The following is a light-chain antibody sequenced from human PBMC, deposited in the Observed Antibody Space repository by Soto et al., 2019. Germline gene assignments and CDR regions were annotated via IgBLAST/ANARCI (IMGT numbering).Light chain of an antibody. CDR2: EVS. CDR1: SSDVGAYNY. J-gene: IGLJ1*01. Sequence: QSVLTQPPSASGSPGQSVTISCTGTSSDVGAYNYVSWYQQHPGKAPKLMIYEVSERPSGVPDRFSGSKSGNTASLTVSGLQTEDGADYYCSSYAGNDVYVFGTGTKVTVL. V-gene: IGLV2-8*01. CDR3: SSYAGNDVYV.